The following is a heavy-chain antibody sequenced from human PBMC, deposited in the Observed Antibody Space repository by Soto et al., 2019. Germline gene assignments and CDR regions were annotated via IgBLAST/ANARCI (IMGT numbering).Heavy chain of an antibody. J-gene: IGHJ6*02. Sequence: LSLTCTVSGGSISSYYWSWIRQPAGQGLEWIGRIYTSGSTNYNPSLKSRVTRSVDRSKNRFSLKLSTVTAADTAVYYCARFAVARGNYYYGMDVWGQGTTVTVSS. CDR1: GGSISSYY. CDR3: ARFAVARGNYYYGMDV. CDR2: IYTSGST. D-gene: IGHD6-19*01. V-gene: IGHV4-4*07.